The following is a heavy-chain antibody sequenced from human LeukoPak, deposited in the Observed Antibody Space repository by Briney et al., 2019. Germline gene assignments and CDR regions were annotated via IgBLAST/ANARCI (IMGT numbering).Heavy chain of an antibody. D-gene: IGHD3-9*01. CDR2: INHSGST. V-gene: IGHV4-34*01. CDR1: GGSFSGYY. Sequence: SKTLSLTCAVYGGSFSGYYWSWIRQPPGKGLEWIGEINHSGSTNYNPSLKSRVTISVDTSKNQFSLKLSSVTAADTAVYYCARGAHYYDILTGYPRPQYYFDYWGRGTLVTVSS. CDR3: ARGAHYYDILTGYPRPQYYFDY. J-gene: IGHJ4*02.